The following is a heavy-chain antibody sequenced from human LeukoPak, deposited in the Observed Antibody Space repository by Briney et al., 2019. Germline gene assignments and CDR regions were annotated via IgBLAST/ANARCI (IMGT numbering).Heavy chain of an antibody. D-gene: IGHD6-19*01. CDR3: ARDRYSSGWYGYFDY. CDR2: ISYDGSNK. Sequence: PGGSLRLSCAASGFTFSSYAMHWVRQAPGKGLEWVAVISYDGSNKYYADSVKGRFTISRDNSKNTLYLQMNSLRADDTAVYYCARDRYSSGWYGYFDYWGQGTLVTVSS. CDR1: GFTFSSYA. J-gene: IGHJ4*02. V-gene: IGHV3-30-3*01.